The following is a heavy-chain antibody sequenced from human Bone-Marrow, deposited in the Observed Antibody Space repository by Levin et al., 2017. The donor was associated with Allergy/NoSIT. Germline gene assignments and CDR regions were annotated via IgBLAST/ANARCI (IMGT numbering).Heavy chain of an antibody. J-gene: IGHJ4*02. CDR1: GFIFSGYA. CDR3: AKHYRTYDDSSSYYHFDY. D-gene: IGHD3-22*01. CDR2: IRGSGGKT. V-gene: IGHV3-23*01. Sequence: GGSLRLSCVASGFIFSGYAMTWVRQPPGKGLEWVSSIRGSGGKTYYVDSVQGRFTISRDNSKNTLYLQMDSLRAEDTAVYYCAKHYRTYDDSSSYYHFDYWGQGTLVTVSS.